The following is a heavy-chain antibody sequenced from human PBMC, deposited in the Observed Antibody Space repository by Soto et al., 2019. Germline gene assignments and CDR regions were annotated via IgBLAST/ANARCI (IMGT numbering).Heavy chain of an antibody. CDR2: IRGSSTM. Sequence: DVQLVESGGGLVQPGGSLRLSCAASGFSFSDFSMKWVRQSPGKGLEWISYIRGSSTMYYEDSVKGRFTISRVSAKKSLYLQPIRLGDGDPAVYYCARHLIWAFHHWGQRALVTVSS. D-gene: IGHD7-27*01. J-gene: IGHJ4*02. CDR1: GFSFSDFS. V-gene: IGHV3-48*02. CDR3: ARHLIWAFHH.